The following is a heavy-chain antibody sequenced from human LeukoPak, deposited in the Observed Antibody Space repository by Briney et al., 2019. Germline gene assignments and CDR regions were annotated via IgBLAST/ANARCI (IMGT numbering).Heavy chain of an antibody. V-gene: IGHV3-64*01. CDR3: ARSTYHDY. D-gene: IGHD2/OR15-2a*01. Sequence: PGGSLRLSCAASGFIFNTYTMHWVRQAPGKGLEYVSTISGDGLRTYYANSVKGRFTVPRDNSKNTLYLQMGSLRTEDMAMYYCARSTYHDYWGQGTLVTVSS. J-gene: IGHJ4*02. CDR2: ISGDGLRT. CDR1: GFIFNTYT.